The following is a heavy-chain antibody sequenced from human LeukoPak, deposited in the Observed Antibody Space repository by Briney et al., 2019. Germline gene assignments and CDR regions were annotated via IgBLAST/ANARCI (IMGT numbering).Heavy chain of an antibody. CDR1: GYTFVDQY. D-gene: IGHD3-16*02. V-gene: IGHV1-2*02. J-gene: IGHJ1*01. Sequence: ASVKVSCKASGYTFVDQYMHRVRQAPGQGLQWMGSINPNSGGTRYAQKFQGRVTMTRDTSISTAYMELSSLRSDDTAVYYCVPSGGGYHGAEYFQHWGQGTLVTVSS. CDR2: INPNSGGT. CDR3: VPSGGGYHGAEYFQH.